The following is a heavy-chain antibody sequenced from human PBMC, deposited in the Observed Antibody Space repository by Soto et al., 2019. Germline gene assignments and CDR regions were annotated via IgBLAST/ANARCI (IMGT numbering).Heavy chain of an antibody. CDR3: ARPDYSSSSFDY. D-gene: IGHD6-6*01. Sequence: ASVKGSCKASGYTFTRYDINWVRQATGQGLEWMGWMNPNSGNTGYAQKFQGRVTMTRNTSISTAYMELGSLRSEDTAVYYCARPDYSSSSFDYWGQGTLVTVSS. J-gene: IGHJ4*02. V-gene: IGHV1-8*01. CDR2: MNPNSGNT. CDR1: GYTFTRYD.